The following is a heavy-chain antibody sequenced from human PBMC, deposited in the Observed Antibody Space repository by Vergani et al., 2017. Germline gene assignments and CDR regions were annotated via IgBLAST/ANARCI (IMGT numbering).Heavy chain of an antibody. Sequence: QVQLVESGGGVVQPGRSLRLSCAASGFTFSSYGMHWVRQAPGKGLEWVAVISYDGSNIYYADSVKGRFTISRDNSKNTLYLQMNSLRAEDTAVYYCAKGSTSLWINWFDPWGQGTLVTVSS. CDR1: GFTFSSYG. V-gene: IGHV3-30*18. CDR3: AKGSTSLWINWFDP. CDR2: ISYDGSNI. J-gene: IGHJ5*02. D-gene: IGHD2-2*01.